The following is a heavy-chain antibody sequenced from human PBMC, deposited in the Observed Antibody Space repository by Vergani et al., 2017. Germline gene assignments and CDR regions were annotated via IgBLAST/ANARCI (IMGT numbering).Heavy chain of an antibody. CDR1: GFTFSHYS. D-gene: IGHD6-6*01. V-gene: IGHV3-21*01. J-gene: IGHJ3*02. CDR2: ISGNNDDV. CDR3: AREDSSSWVLDAFDI. Sequence: EVQMVESGGGLVKPGGSLRLSCVASGFTFSHYSMNWVRQAPGKGLEWVSSISGNNDDVYYADSVKGRFTISRDNAKNSLYLDMSSLRAEDTAVYYCAREDSSSWVLDAFDIWDQGTMVSVSS.